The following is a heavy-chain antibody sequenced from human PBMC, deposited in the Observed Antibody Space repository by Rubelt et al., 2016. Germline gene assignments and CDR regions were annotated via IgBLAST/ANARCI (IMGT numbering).Heavy chain of an antibody. D-gene: IGHD6-13*01. CDR2: ISAYNGNT. CDR1: GYTFTSYG. CDR3: ARDTRYSSSSNFDY. Sequence: QVQLVQSGAEVKKPGASVKVSCKASGYTFTSYGISWVRQAPGQGLEWMGWISAYNGNTNYAQKLQVEGTMTTDTSTSTAYMELRSLRSDDTAGYYCARDTRYSSSSNFDYWGQGTLVTVSS. J-gene: IGHJ4*02. V-gene: IGHV1-18*01.